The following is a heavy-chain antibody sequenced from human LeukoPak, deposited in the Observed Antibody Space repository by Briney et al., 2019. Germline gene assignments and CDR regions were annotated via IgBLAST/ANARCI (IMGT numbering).Heavy chain of an antibody. J-gene: IGHJ6*02. CDR2: TWSDGSNK. D-gene: IGHD4-23*01. Sequence: GRSPRLSCAASGFTFSSYGMHWVRQAPGKGLEWVASTWSDGSNKYYADSVKGRFTISRDNSKNTLYLQMNSLRAEDTAAYYCARGGKSAFYYGKDVWGQGTTVTVSS. CDR1: GFTFSSYG. CDR3: ARGGKSAFYYGKDV. V-gene: IGHV3-33*01.